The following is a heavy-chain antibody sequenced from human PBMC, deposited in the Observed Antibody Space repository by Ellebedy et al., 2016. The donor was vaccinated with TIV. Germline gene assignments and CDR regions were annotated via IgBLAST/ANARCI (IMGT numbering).Heavy chain of an antibody. CDR3: ARASVLRFLEWLKGDLRDWEVGWFDP. CDR2: ISAYNGNT. J-gene: IGHJ5*02. Sequence: AASVKVSCKASGYTFSSYYMHWVRQAPGQGLEWMGWISAYNGNTNYAQKHQGRVTMTTDTSTSTAYMELRSLRSDDTVVYYCARASVLRFLEWLKGDLRDWEVGWFDPWGQGTLVTVSS. CDR1: GYTFSSYY. D-gene: IGHD3-3*01. V-gene: IGHV1-18*04.